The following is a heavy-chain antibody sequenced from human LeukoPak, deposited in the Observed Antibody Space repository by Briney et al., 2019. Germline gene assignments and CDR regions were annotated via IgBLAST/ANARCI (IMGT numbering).Heavy chain of an antibody. CDR2: INGGSGNS. J-gene: IGHJ4*02. CDR3: AKGQGYNYGDSIDY. D-gene: IGHD5-18*01. Sequence: AGGSLRLSCAASGFTFNNYAMTWVRQAPGKGLEWVSVINGGSGNSYYADSVKGRFTVSRDNSKNTLYLQMNSLGDEDTAVYYCAKGQGYNYGDSIDYWGQGTLVTVSS. V-gene: IGHV3-23*01. CDR1: GFTFNNYA.